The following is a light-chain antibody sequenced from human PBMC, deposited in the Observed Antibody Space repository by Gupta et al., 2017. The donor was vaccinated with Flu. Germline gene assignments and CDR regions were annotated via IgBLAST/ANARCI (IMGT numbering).Light chain of an antibody. J-gene: IGLJ2*01. CDR1: SSDVGGYNY. CDR3: TSYTTRSTLVV. Sequence: QSALTPPASVSGSPGQSIAISCTGTSSDVGGYNYVSWYQQHPGKAPKLMIYEVSNRPSGVSHRFSCSKSGNTASLTISGLQAEDEADYYCTSYTTRSTLVVFGGGTKLTVL. CDR2: EVS. V-gene: IGLV2-14*01.